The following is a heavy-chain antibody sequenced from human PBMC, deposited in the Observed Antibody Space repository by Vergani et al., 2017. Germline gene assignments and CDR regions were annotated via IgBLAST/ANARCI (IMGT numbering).Heavy chain of an antibody. J-gene: IGHJ3*02. D-gene: IGHD1-1*01. CDR1: GFTFSSYG. Sequence: VQLLESGGGLVQPGGSLRLSCAASGFTFSSYGMHWVRQAPGKGLEWVAVISYDGSNKYYADSVKGRFTISRDNSKNTLYLQMNSLRAEDTAVYYCAKDLNWNDVTEAFDIWGQGTMVTVSS. V-gene: IGHV3-30*18. CDR2: ISYDGSNK. CDR3: AKDLNWNDVTEAFDI.